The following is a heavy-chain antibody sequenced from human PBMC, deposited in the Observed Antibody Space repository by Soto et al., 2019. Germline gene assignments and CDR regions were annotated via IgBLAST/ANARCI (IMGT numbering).Heavy chain of an antibody. CDR3: AKDKFNYDSSGYFDAFDI. J-gene: IGHJ3*02. CDR2: ISGSGGST. V-gene: IGHV3-23*01. D-gene: IGHD3-22*01. CDR1: GFTFSSYA. Sequence: GGSLRLSCAASGFTFSSYAMSWVRQAPGKGLEWVSAISGSGGSTYYAHAVKGRFTISRDNSKNRLYLQMNSLRAEDTAVYYCAKDKFNYDSSGYFDAFDIWGQGTMVTVSS.